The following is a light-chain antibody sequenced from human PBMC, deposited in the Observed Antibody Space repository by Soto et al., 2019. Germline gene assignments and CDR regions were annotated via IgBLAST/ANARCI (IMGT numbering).Light chain of an antibody. Sequence: EVVLTQSPGTLSLSPGERATLSCRASESVSTTHLAWYQQKAGQAPRLLIYGTSTRATGIPDRFSGSGSGTDFTLTISRLATEDFAVYYCQQYGTSRYSFGQGTKLEI. CDR2: GTS. CDR3: QQYGTSRYS. CDR1: ESVSTTH. J-gene: IGKJ2*03. V-gene: IGKV3-20*01.